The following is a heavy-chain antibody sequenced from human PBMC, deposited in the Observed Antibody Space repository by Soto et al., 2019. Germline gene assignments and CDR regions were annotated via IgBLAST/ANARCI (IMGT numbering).Heavy chain of an antibody. Sequence: QVQLVESWGGVVQPGRSLRLSCAASGFTFSSYAMHWVRQAPGKGLEWVAVISYDGSNKYYADSVKGRFTISRDKSKNTLYLQMHSLRAEDTAVYYCGRDPVAYCGGDCRTFDYWGQGTLVTVSS. J-gene: IGHJ4*02. CDR1: GFTFSSYA. V-gene: IGHV3-30-3*01. CDR3: GRDPVAYCGGDCRTFDY. D-gene: IGHD2-21*02. CDR2: ISYDGSNK.